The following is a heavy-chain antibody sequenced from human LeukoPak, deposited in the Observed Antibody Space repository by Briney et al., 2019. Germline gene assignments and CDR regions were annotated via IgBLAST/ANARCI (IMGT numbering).Heavy chain of an antibody. CDR3: ARMIVYYYDSSVAFDI. Sequence: PGRSLRLSCAASGFTFSSYGMHWVRQAPAKGLEWVAVIWYDGSNKYYADSVKGRFTISRDNSKNTLYLQMNSLRAEDTAVYYCARMIVYYYDSSVAFDIWGQGTMVTVSS. D-gene: IGHD3-22*01. CDR2: IWYDGSNK. J-gene: IGHJ3*02. V-gene: IGHV3-33*01. CDR1: GFTFSSYG.